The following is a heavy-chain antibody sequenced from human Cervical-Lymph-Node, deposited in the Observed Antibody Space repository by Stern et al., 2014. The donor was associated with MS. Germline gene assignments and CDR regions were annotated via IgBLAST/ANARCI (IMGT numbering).Heavy chain of an antibody. CDR1: GYSFTTYW. D-gene: IGHD2-15*01. V-gene: IGHV5-51*01. Sequence: VQLVQSGAGVKKPGESLKLSCKASGYSFTTYWIGWARQMPGKGLEWVGIIYPGGADTRYSPSFQGQVTISADNSISSAYLQWSSLKASDTAMYYCARRLCSGGSCYDYWGQGTLVTVSS. J-gene: IGHJ4*02. CDR3: ARRLCSGGSCYDY. CDR2: IYPGGADT.